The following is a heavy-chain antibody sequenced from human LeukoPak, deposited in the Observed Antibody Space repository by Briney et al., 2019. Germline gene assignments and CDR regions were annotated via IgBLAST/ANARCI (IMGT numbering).Heavy chain of an antibody. J-gene: IGHJ6*03. D-gene: IGHD2-2*01. V-gene: IGHV4-34*01. Sequence: SETLSLTCTVSGGSISSYFWSWIRQPPGKGLEWIGEINHSGSTNYNPSLKSRVTISVDTSKNQFSLKLSSVTAADTAVYYCARGRGCSSTSCYYYYYYMDVWGKGTTVTVSS. CDR3: ARGRGCSSTSCYYYYYYMDV. CDR2: INHSGST. CDR1: GGSISSYF.